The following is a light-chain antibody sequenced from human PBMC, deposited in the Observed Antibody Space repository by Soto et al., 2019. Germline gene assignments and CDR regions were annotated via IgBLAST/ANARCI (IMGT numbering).Light chain of an antibody. Sequence: DIQMTQSPSSLSASVGDRVTITCRASQNIREYLHWVQQKPGKAPKLLIYAASRLHGGVPSRFSGSGSGTDFTLTISSLQPEDFATYYCQQTSRTPFTFGPGTKVDI. V-gene: IGKV1-39*01. CDR3: QQTSRTPFT. CDR1: QNIREY. CDR2: AAS. J-gene: IGKJ3*01.